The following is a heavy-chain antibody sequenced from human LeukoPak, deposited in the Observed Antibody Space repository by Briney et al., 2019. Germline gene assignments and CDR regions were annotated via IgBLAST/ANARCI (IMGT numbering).Heavy chain of an antibody. CDR2: ISPTGSTT. CDR3: ARGPNSNWSGLDF. J-gene: IGHJ4*02. V-gene: IGHV3-74*01. Sequence: GGSLRLSCIASGFSFSGHWMHWARQLPGKGLVWVSRISPTGSTTSYADSVKGRFTVSRGNAKNTLYLQVNNLRAEDTAVYYCARGPNSNWSGLDFWGQGTLLTVSS. CDR1: GFSFSGHW. D-gene: IGHD6-6*01.